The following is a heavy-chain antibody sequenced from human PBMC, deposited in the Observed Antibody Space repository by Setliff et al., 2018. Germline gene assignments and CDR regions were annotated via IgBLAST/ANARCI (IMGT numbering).Heavy chain of an antibody. CDR3: ARERTIFGILVISGWFDP. D-gene: IGHD3-3*01. Sequence: PSETLSLTCTVSSGSIINYYWSWIRQPAGKELEWIGRVSASGSTTYNPSLKSRVTMSVDTSRNQISLNLTSVTAADTAMYYCARERTIFGILVISGWFDPWGQGTVVTVSS. V-gene: IGHV4-4*07. CDR2: VSASGST. J-gene: IGHJ5*02. CDR1: SGSIINYY.